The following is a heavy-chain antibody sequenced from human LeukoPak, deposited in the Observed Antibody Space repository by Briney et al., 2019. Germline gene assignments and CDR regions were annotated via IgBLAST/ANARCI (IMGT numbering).Heavy chain of an antibody. CDR1: RFTFSSYS. CDR2: ISYDGSKK. D-gene: IGHD3-16*01. Sequence: GGSLRLSCAASRFTFSSYSMHWVRQAPGKGLEWVAVISYDGSKKYYADSVKGRFTISRDNSKNTLYLQMNSLRAEDTAVYFCAKSTRAVMAMMDVWGKGTTVTVSS. V-gene: IGHV3-30*18. J-gene: IGHJ6*04. CDR3: AKSTRAVMAMMDV.